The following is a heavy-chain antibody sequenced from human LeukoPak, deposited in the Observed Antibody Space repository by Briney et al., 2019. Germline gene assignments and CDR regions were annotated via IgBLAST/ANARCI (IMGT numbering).Heavy chain of an antibody. Sequence: PSQTLSLTCTVSGDSLTTDDSFWSWIRQFPEKGLEWIGYIHYRGTTNYNPSLKSRLSMSIDMSKDQFSLNLTSVTAADTAIYYCARDGYINDAFDIWGQGIVVTVSS. D-gene: IGHD1-1*01. CDR1: GDSLTTDDSF. CDR3: ARDGYINDAFDI. J-gene: IGHJ3*02. V-gene: IGHV4-31*03. CDR2: IHYRGTT.